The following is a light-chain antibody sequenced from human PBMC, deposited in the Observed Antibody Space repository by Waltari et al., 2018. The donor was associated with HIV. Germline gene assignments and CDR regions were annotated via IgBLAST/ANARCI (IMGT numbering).Light chain of an antibody. J-gene: IGLJ1*01. CDR2: GHT. CDR3: QSYDGSLGGYV. Sequence: SVLTQPPSVSGAPGQRVTISCTGTISNIGAGYDVQWYQQLPGTAPKLLIYGHTNRPSGVPDRFSGSKSGTSASLAITGLQAEDEADYYCQSYDGSLGGYVFGTGTAVTVL. V-gene: IGLV1-40*01. CDR1: ISNIGAGYD.